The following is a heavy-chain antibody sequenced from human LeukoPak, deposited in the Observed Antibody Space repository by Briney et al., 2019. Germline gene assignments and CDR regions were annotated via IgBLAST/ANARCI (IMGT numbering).Heavy chain of an antibody. V-gene: IGHV4-39*01. Sequence: PSETLSLTCTVSGGSISSSSYYWGWIRQPPGKGLEWIGRIYYSGSTYYNPSLKSRVTISVDTSKNQFSLKLSSVTAADTAVYYCARGYYDFWSGYPYYFDYWGQGTLVTVSS. CDR1: GGSISSSSYY. D-gene: IGHD3-3*01. CDR2: IYYSGST. CDR3: ARGYYDFWSGYPYYFDY. J-gene: IGHJ4*02.